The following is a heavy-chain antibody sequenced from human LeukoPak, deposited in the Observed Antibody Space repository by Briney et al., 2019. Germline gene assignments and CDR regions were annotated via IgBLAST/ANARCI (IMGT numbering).Heavy chain of an antibody. Sequence: GGSLRLSCAASGVTVSSNYMSWVRQAPGKGLEWVSVLYSGGSTYYADSVKGRFTISRDNSKNTLYLQMNSLRAEDTAVYYCASIRGYSGYAGYFDCWGQGTLVTVSS. CDR2: LYSGGST. V-gene: IGHV3-53*01. CDR3: ASIRGYSGYAGYFDC. CDR1: GVTVSSNY. J-gene: IGHJ4*02. D-gene: IGHD5-12*01.